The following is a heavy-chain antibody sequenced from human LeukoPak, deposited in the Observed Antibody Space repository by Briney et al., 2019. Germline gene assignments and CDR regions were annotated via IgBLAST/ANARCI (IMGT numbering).Heavy chain of an antibody. D-gene: IGHD3-22*01. CDR1: GESFSGYY. J-gene: IGHJ4*02. CDR3: ARGRRMIVVVIPSYYFDY. V-gene: IGHV4-34*01. Sequence: SETLSLTCVVYGESFSGYYWSWIRQPPGKGLEWIGEINHSGSTNYNPSLKSRVTISVDTSKNQFSLKLSSVTAADTAVYYCARGRRMIVVVIPSYYFDYWGQGTLVTVSS. CDR2: INHSGST.